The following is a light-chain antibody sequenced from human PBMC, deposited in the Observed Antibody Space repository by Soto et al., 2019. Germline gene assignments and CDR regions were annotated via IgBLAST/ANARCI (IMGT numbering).Light chain of an antibody. CDR3: MQCTHFPRT. CDR2: QIS. V-gene: IGKV2-24*01. CDR1: QSLVHSDGHTY. J-gene: IGKJ1*01. Sequence: DIVLTQTPLSSPVTLGQPASISCRSSQSLVHSDGHTYLSWLQQRPGQPPRLLIYQISNRFSGVPDRFRGSGAGTDFTLKISRVEAEDVGVYYCMQCTHFPRTFGQGTKVEIK.